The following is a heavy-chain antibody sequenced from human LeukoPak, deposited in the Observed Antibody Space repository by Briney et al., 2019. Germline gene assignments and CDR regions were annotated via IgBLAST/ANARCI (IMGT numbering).Heavy chain of an antibody. D-gene: IGHD2-15*01. CDR3: ARAPNIVDGMDV. V-gene: IGHV3-13*01. J-gene: IGHJ6*02. CDR2: IDAAGDT. Sequence: GGSLRLSCAAAGFTFSNYDMHWVRQPSGRGLEWVSAIDAAGDTNYPDSVKGRFTISRDNAKNSLYLQMNSLRAEDTAVYYCARAPNIVDGMDVWGQGTTVTVSS. CDR1: GFTFSNYD.